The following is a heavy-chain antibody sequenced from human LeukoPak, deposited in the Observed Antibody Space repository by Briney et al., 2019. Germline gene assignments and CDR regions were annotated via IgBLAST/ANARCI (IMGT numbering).Heavy chain of an antibody. V-gene: IGHV4-61*02. D-gene: IGHD5-12*01. CDR3: ARDNARYSGYDFYY. Sequence: PSQTLSLTCTVSGGSISSGSYFWSWIRQPAGKGLEWIGRIYTSGSTNYNPSLKSRVTISVDTSKNQFSLKLSSVTAAETAVYYCARDNARYSGYDFYYWGQGTLVTVSS. CDR1: GGSISSGSYF. CDR2: IYTSGST. J-gene: IGHJ4*02.